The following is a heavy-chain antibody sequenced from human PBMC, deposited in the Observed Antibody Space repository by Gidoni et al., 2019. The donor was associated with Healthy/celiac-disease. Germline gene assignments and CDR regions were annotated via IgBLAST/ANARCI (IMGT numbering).Heavy chain of an antibody. V-gene: IGHV3-7*04. CDR3: ARGHYDYVWGDKYYFDY. J-gene: IGHJ4*02. CDR2: IKQDGSEK. Sequence: EVQLVESGGGLVQPGGSLRLSCAASGFTFSSSWMSWVRQAPGKGLEWVANIKQDGSEKYYVDSVKGRFTISRDNAKNSLYLQMNSLRAEDTAVYYCARGHYDYVWGDKYYFDYWGQGTLVTVSS. CDR1: GFTFSSSW. D-gene: IGHD3-16*01.